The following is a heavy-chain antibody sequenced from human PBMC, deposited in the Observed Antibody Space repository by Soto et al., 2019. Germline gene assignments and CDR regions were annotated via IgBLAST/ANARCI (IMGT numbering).Heavy chain of an antibody. D-gene: IGHD2-2*02. CDR3: ARHIFRKSVPVAAAIQYYYGMDV. CDR1: GFTFSSYS. V-gene: IGHV3-48*02. Sequence: GGSLRLSCAASGFTFSSYSMNWVRQAPGKGLEWVSYISSSSSTIYYADSVKGRFTISRDNAKNSLYLQMNSLRDEDTAVYYCARHIFRKSVPVAAAIQYYYGMDVCCQGAMVTI. J-gene: IGHJ6*02. CDR2: ISSSSSTI.